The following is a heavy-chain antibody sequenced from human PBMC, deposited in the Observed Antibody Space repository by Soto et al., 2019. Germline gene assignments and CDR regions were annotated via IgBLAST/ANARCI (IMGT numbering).Heavy chain of an antibody. Sequence: EVQLVESGGGLIQPGGSLRLSCAASGFTVSSNYMSWVRQAPGKGLEWVSVLYGGGSTYYADSVKGRFTISRDNSKNTLYLQMNSLRAEDTAVYYCATGAYNSGRVVYGFHIWGQGTMVTVSS. V-gene: IGHV3-53*01. CDR2: LYGGGST. CDR3: ATGAYNSGRVVYGFHI. D-gene: IGHD6-19*01. CDR1: GFTVSSNY. J-gene: IGHJ3*02.